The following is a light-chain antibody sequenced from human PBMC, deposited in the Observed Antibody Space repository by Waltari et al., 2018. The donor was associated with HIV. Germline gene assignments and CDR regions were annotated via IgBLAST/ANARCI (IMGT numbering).Light chain of an antibody. CDR1: NSNIGSTYD. CDR2: ANN. Sequence: QSVLTQPPSVSGAPGQRVTISCTGSNSNIGSTYDVHWYQLLPGKAPKLLIYANNNRPSGVPDRFSGSKSGASASLAITGLQAEDEDDYSCQSYDSRLSAWVFGGGTKVTVL. V-gene: IGLV1-40*01. CDR3: QSYDSRLSAWV. J-gene: IGLJ3*02.